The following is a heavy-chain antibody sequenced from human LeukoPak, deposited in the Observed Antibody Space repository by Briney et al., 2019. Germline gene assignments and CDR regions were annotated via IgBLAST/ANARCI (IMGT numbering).Heavy chain of an antibody. CDR2: ISYDGSNK. CDR1: GFTFSSYA. V-gene: IGHV3-30*04. J-gene: IGHJ5*02. CDR3: ARSSLAAAGTGWFDP. Sequence: GGSLRLSCAASGFTFSSYAMHWVRQAPGKGLEWVAVISYDGSNKYYADSVKGRFTISRDNSKNTLYLQMNSLRAEDTAVYYCARSSLAAAGTGWFDPWGQGTLVTVSS. D-gene: IGHD6-13*01.